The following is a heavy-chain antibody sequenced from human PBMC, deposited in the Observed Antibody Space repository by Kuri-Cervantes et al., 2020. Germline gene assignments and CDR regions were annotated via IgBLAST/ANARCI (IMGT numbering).Heavy chain of an antibody. CDR1: GFTFSSYA. D-gene: IGHD5-18*01. CDR2: IKEDGSEK. J-gene: IGHJ4*02. Sequence: GESLKISCAASGFTFSSYAMSWVRQAPGKGLEWVARIKEDGSEKYYVDSVKGRFTISRDNAKNSLYLQMNSLRAEDTALYYCARGGNRYANYWGQGTLVTVSS. CDR3: ARGGNRYANY. V-gene: IGHV3-7*01.